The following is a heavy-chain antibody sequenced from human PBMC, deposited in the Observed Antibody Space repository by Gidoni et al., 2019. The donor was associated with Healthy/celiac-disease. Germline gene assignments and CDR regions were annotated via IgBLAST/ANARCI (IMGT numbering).Heavy chain of an antibody. J-gene: IGHJ5*02. Sequence: VQLVQAGAEVKKPGSSVKVSCKASGGHLSSYAISRVRQAPGQGLEWMGGILPIFGTANYAQKFQGRVTITADESTSTAYMELSSLRSEDTAVYYCSRVFTTIFGVVGSRFDPWGQGTLVTVSS. CDR1: GGHLSSYA. CDR3: SRVFTTIFGVVGSRFDP. V-gene: IGHV1-69*01. D-gene: IGHD3-3*01. CDR2: ILPIFGTA.